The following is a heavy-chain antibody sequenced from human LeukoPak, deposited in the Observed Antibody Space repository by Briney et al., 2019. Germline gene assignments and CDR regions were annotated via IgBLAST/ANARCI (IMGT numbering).Heavy chain of an antibody. V-gene: IGHV4-4*02. CDR1: GGSISSSNW. CDR3: ARRGYDILTGYYAFDI. CDR2: IYHSGST. J-gene: IGHJ3*02. Sequence: SGTLSLTCAVSGGSISSSNWYSWVRQPPGKGLEWSGEIYHSGSTNYNPSLKSRVTISVDKSKNQFSLKLSSVTAADTAVYYCARRGYDILTGYYAFDIWGQGTMVTVSS. D-gene: IGHD3-9*01.